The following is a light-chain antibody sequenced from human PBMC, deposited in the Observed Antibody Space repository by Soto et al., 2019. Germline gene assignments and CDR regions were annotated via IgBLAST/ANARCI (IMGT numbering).Light chain of an antibody. Sequence: QSVLTQPPSVSGAPGQRATISCTGSSSNIGAGYDVHWYQLLPGTAPKLLIYSHNQRPSGVPDRFSGSKSGTSASLAINGLRSEDEGDYYCAVWDDSLGGSYIFGSGTKVTVL. J-gene: IGLJ1*01. CDR1: SSNIGAGYD. V-gene: IGLV1-47*02. CDR3: AVWDDSLGGSYI. CDR2: SHN.